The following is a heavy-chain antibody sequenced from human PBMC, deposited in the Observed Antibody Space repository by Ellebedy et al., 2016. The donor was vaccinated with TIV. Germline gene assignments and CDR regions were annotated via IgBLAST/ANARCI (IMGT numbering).Heavy chain of an antibody. V-gene: IGHV3-30*03. CDR2: ISENEGNK. CDR1: GFTFNNFD. Sequence: GESLKISCAASGFTFNNFDMTWVRQAPGEGLEWVSLISENEGNKWYADSVKGRFTISRDTSKNTLYLQMNSLRAEDTAVYYCARENGGSYHSGDYWGQGTLVTVSS. CDR3: ARENGGSYHSGDY. J-gene: IGHJ4*02. D-gene: IGHD3-10*01.